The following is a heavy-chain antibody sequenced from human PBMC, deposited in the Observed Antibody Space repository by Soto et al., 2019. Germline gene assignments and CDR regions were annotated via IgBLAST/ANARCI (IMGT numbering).Heavy chain of an antibody. Sequence: EVQLLESGGDLVQPGGSLSLSCVASGITFSTFLMSWVRQAPGKGLEWVSSVDSSGGITYYADSVKGRFTISRDNSKNTLYLQMNSLRDEDTAVYYCAHGGSGPYWGPGTLCTVSS. D-gene: IGHD2-15*01. CDR2: VDSSGGIT. CDR1: GITFSTFL. J-gene: IGHJ4*02. V-gene: IGHV3-23*01. CDR3: AHGGSGPY.